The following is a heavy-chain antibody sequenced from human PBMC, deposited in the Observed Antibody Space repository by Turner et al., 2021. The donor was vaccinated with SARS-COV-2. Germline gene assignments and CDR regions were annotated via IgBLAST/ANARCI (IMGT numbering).Heavy chain of an antibody. CDR1: GGSIRSSSYY. CDR2: IYYSWST. J-gene: IGHJ4*02. Sequence: QLQLQESGPGLVKPSETLSLTCPVSGGSIRSSSYYWGWIRQPPGKGLEWIGSIYYSWSTYYNPSLKSRVTISVDTSKNQFSLKLSSVTAADTAVYYCARHAPFLASGGHYFDYWGQGTLVTVSS. V-gene: IGHV4-39*01. D-gene: IGHD3-3*01. CDR3: ARHAPFLASGGHYFDY.